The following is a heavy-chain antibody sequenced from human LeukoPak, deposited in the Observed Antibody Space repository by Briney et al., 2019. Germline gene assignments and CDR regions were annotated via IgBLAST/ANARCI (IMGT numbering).Heavy chain of an antibody. CDR2: IYYSGST. Sequence: SETLSLTCTVSGASIRSTSYYWGWLRQPPGKGLEWIGSIYYSGSTYYNPSLKSRVTISVDTSKNQFSLKLSSVTAADTAVYYCARDQSAYRDDAFDIWGQGTMVTVSS. CDR1: GASIRSTSYY. V-gene: IGHV4-39*07. D-gene: IGHD5-24*01. J-gene: IGHJ3*02. CDR3: ARDQSAYRDDAFDI.